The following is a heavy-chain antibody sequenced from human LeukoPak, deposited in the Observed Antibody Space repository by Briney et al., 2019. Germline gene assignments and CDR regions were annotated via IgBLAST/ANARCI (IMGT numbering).Heavy chain of an antibody. CDR1: GFTFSSYA. D-gene: IGHD6-13*01. V-gene: IGHV3-23*01. J-gene: IGHJ3*02. CDR2: ISGSGTSA. CDR3: AKDTRQQRLTGAFDI. Sequence: GGSLRLSCAASGFTFSSYAMTWVRQAPGEGLQWVSGISGSGTSAYYADSVRGRFTISRDNSKNTLYLQMNSLRAEDTAVYYCAKDTRQQRLTGAFDIWGQGTMVTVSS.